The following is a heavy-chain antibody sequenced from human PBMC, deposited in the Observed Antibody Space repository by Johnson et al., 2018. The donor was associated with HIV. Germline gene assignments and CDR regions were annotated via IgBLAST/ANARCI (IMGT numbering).Heavy chain of an antibody. CDR3: VKERQLVRSFDI. J-gene: IGHJ3*02. D-gene: IGHD6-6*01. CDR1: GFTFSSYA. CDR2: VSHDGSNE. Sequence: QVQLVESGGGGVQPGRSLRLSCAASGFTFSSYAMHWVRRAPGKGLAWLAVVSHDGSNEYYADSVKGRCTVSRDNTKNTLYLQMNSLRPEDTAVYYCVKERQLVRSFDIWGQGTMVAVSS. V-gene: IGHV3-30*18.